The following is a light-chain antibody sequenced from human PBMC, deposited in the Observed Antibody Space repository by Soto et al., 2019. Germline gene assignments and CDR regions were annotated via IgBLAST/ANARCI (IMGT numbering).Light chain of an antibody. CDR2: AAS. CDR1: QSVSNSS. Sequence: EIVLTQSPGTLSLSPGERATFSCRASQSVSNSSLAWYHQKPGQAPRLLLFAASRRATGIPDTFSGSGSGTDFTLTISRLEPEDFAVYWCQQFGTSPYTFGQGTKVEIK. J-gene: IGKJ2*01. CDR3: QQFGTSPYT. V-gene: IGKV3-20*01.